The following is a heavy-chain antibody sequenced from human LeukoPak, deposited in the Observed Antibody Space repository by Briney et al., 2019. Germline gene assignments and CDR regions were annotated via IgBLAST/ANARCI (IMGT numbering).Heavy chain of an antibody. D-gene: IGHD3-10*01. CDR2: INHSGST. CDR3: ARQPWGIRGVQRRGWFDP. Sequence: SETLSLTCTVSGGSISSSSYYWSWIRQSPGKGLEWIGEINHSGSTNYNPSLKSRISISVDTSKNQFSLKLSSVTAADTAVYYCARQPWGIRGVQRRGWFDPWGQGTLVTVSS. CDR1: GGSISSSSYY. J-gene: IGHJ5*02. V-gene: IGHV4-39*01.